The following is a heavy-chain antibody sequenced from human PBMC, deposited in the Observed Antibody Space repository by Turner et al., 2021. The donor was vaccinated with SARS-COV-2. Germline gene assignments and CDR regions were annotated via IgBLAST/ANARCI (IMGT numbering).Heavy chain of an antibody. D-gene: IGHD3-22*01. Sequence: EVQLVESGGGVVQPGGSLRLSCAASGFNFSNYWMHWVRQAPGKGLVWVSRIKSDGSATSYADSVKGRFTISRDNAKNTVYLQMNSLRADDTAVYYCVRISSYYDRGYFDLWGRGTLVTVSS. CDR2: IKSDGSAT. J-gene: IGHJ2*01. CDR1: GFNFSNYW. CDR3: VRISSYYDRGYFDL. V-gene: IGHV3-74*01.